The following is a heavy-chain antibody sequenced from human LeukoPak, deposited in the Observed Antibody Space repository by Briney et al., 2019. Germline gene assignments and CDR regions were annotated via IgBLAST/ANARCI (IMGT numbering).Heavy chain of an antibody. CDR1: GFTFSSYA. CDR2: ISGSGGST. J-gene: IGHJ6*02. D-gene: IGHD3-3*01. V-gene: IGHV3-23*01. CDR3: AKEPFGVDDPYYGMDV. Sequence: GGSLRLSCAASGFTFSSYAMSWVRQAPGKGLEWVSAISGSGGSTYYADSVKGRFTISRDNSKNTLYLQMNSLRAEDTAVYYCAKEPFGVDDPYYGMDVRGQGTTVTVSS.